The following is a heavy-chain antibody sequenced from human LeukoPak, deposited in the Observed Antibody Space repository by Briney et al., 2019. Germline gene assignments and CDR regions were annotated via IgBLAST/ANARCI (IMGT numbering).Heavy chain of an antibody. Sequence: GGSLRLSCAASGFTFSSYSMNWVRQAPGKGLGWASSISSSSSYIYYADSVKGRFTISRDNAKNSLYLQMNSLRAEDTAVYYCARSSHPVAPFDYWGQGTLVTVSS. CDR2: ISSSSSYI. CDR1: GFTFSSYS. V-gene: IGHV3-21*01. CDR3: ARSSHPVAPFDY. J-gene: IGHJ4*02. D-gene: IGHD6-6*01.